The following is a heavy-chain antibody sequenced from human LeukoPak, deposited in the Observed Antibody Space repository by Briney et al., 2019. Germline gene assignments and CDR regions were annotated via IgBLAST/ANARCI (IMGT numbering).Heavy chain of an antibody. Sequence: AGGSLRLSCAASGFTFSSYSMNWVRQAPGKGLEWVSFISSSSSTIYYADSVKGRFTISRDNAKNSLYLQMNSLRAEDTAVYYCARGTVVVPAASAYMDVWGKGTTVTVSS. D-gene: IGHD2-2*01. J-gene: IGHJ6*03. V-gene: IGHV3-48*04. CDR1: GFTFSSYS. CDR2: ISSSSSTI. CDR3: ARGTVVVPAASAYMDV.